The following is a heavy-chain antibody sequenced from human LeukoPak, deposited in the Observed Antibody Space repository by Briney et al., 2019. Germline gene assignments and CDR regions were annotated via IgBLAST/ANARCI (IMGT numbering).Heavy chain of an antibody. V-gene: IGHV1-2*02. CDR2: INPNSGGT. Sequence: ASVKVSCKASGYTFTGYYMHWVRQAPGQGLEWMGWINPNSGGTNYAQKFQGRVTMTRDTSISTAYMELSRLRSDDTAVYYCAKDDYDILTGSMRGFDYWGQGTLVTVSS. CDR3: AKDDYDILTGSMRGFDY. CDR1: GYTFTGYY. J-gene: IGHJ4*02. D-gene: IGHD3-9*01.